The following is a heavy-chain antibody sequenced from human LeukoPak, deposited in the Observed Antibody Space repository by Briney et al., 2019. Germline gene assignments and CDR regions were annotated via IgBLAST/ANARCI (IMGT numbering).Heavy chain of an antibody. D-gene: IGHD5-24*01. CDR1: GFTFSNYA. Sequence: PGGSLRLSCAAPGFTFSNYAMSWVRQAPGKGLEWVAIISGSGGYTYYADSVKGRFTLSRDNSKNTLYLQMNSLRAEDTAVYYCAKDTGYYNFQFDYWGQGILVTVSS. CDR2: ISGSGGYT. CDR3: AKDTGYYNFQFDY. J-gene: IGHJ4*02. V-gene: IGHV3-23*01.